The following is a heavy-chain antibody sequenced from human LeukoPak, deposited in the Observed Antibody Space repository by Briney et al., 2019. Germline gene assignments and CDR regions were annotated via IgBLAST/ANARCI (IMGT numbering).Heavy chain of an antibody. V-gene: IGHV1-69*13. D-gene: IGHD3-22*01. CDR3: ARGTYYYYSSGLFDY. Sequence: SVKVSCKASGCSFRGYAIGWVRQAPGQGLEWMGGIIPIFGTANYAQKFQGRVTITADESTSTAYMELSRLRSDDTAVYYCARGTYYYYSSGLFDYWGQGTLVTVSS. CDR1: GCSFRGYA. J-gene: IGHJ4*02. CDR2: IIPIFGTA.